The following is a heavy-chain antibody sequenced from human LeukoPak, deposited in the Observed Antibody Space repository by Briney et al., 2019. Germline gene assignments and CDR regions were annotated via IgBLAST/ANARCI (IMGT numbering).Heavy chain of an antibody. CDR1: GFTFSSYE. Sequence: PGGSLRLSCAASGFTFSSYEMNWVHQAPGKGLEWVSYISSSGSTIYYADSVKGRFTISRDNAKNSLYLQMNSLRAEDTAVYYCARGYSSSRYGFDYWGQGTLVTVSS. V-gene: IGHV3-48*03. D-gene: IGHD6-13*01. CDR2: ISSSGSTI. J-gene: IGHJ4*02. CDR3: ARGYSSSRYGFDY.